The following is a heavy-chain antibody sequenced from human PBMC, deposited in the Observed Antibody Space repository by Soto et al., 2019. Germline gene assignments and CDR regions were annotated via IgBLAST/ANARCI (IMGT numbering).Heavy chain of an antibody. CDR2: IIPMYGPA. CDR1: GGTFSSYA. V-gene: IGHV1-69*01. CDR3: ARVTSMVRGVIDNWFDP. J-gene: IGHJ5*01. Sequence: QVPLVQSGAEVKKPGSSVTVSCKASGGTFSSYAIHWVRQAPGQGLEWMGGIIPMYGPAKYAQRFQGRVTITADESTTTVYMELTSLTSQDTAVYYCARVTSMVRGVIDNWFDPGATEPWSPSPQ. D-gene: IGHD3-10*01.